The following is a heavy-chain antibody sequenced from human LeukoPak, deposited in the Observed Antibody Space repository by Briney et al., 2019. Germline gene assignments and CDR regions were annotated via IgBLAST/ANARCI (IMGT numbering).Heavy chain of an antibody. J-gene: IGHJ3*02. D-gene: IGHD3-10*01. CDR1: GGSFSDYY. CDR2: INHSGST. CDR3: AREAITMVRGYDI. V-gene: IGHV4-34*01. Sequence: PSETLSLTCAVYGGSFSDYYWSWISQPPGKGLEWIGEINHSGSTNYNPSLKSRVTISVDTSKNQFSLKLSSVTAADTAVYYCAREAITMVRGYDIWGQGTMVTVSS.